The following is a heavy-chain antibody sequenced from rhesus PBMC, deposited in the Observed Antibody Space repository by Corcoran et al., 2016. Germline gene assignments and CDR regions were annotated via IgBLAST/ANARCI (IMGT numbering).Heavy chain of an antibody. V-gene: IGHV4S7*01. CDR2: IYSSTRDP. CDR1: GGPISGGYG. CDR3: ARERGVYSSWFDY. Sequence: QVQLQESGPGLLKPSETLSLTCAVSGGPISGGYGWGGIRQPPGKGLEGIGSIYSSTRDPHYNPSLKSRATISTDTSQNQFSLKLSSVTAADTAVYYCARERGVYSSWFDYWGQGVLVTVSS. D-gene: IGHD6-13*01. J-gene: IGHJ4*01.